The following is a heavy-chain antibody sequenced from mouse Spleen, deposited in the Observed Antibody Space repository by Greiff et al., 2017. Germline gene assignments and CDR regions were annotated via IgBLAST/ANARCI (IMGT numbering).Heavy chain of an antibody. CDR2: IYPGDGDT. Sequence: QVQLQQSGPELVKPGASVKISCKASGYAFSSSWMNWVKQRPGKGLEWIGRIYPGDGDTNYNGKFKGKATLTADKSSSTAYMQLSSLTSEDSAVYFCARNYWAMDYWGQGTSVTVSS. CDR1: GYAFSSSW. V-gene: IGHV1-82*01. J-gene: IGHJ4*01. D-gene: IGHD2-1*01. CDR3: ARNYWAMDY.